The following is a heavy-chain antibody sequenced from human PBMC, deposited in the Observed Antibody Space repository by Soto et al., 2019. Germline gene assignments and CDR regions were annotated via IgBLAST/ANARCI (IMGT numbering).Heavy chain of an antibody. CDR1: GGSVSSHLYY. D-gene: IGHD4-17*01. J-gene: IGHJ5*02. Sequence: QVQLQESGPGLVKPSDTLSLTCSVSGGSVSSHLYYWGWIRQPPGNGLEWIANVYYNGSTNYNPPLKSRVTISLDTPTNQFSLKLRSVTAADTAVYYCARVDYGDYPWFAPWGQVTPVTVSS. V-gene: IGHV4-61*01. CDR2: VYYNGST. CDR3: ARVDYGDYPWFAP.